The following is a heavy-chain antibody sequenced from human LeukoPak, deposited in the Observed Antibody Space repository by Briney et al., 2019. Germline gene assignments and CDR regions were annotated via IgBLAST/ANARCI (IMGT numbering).Heavy chain of an antibody. V-gene: IGHV1-46*01. Sequence: ASVKVSCKASGCTFTSYYMHWVRQAPGQGLEWMGIINPSGGSTSYAQKFQGRVTMTRDTSTSTVYMELSSLRSEDTAVYYCARDAYSFWVATSFDYWGQGTLVTVSS. CDR3: ARDAYSFWVATSFDY. D-gene: IGHD5-12*01. J-gene: IGHJ4*02. CDR2: INPSGGST. CDR1: GCTFTSYY.